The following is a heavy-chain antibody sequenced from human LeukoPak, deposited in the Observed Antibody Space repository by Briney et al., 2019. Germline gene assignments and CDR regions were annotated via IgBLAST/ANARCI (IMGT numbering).Heavy chain of an antibody. CDR2: ISSNGDAT. D-gene: IGHD2-2*01. CDR3: VKGCSSTSCQETGNY. CDR1: GFTFSSYA. J-gene: IGHJ4*02. Sequence: PGGSLRLSCSASGFTFSSYAMHWVRQAPGKGLEYVSAISSNGDATYYADSVKGRFTISRDNSKNTLYLQMSSLRAEDTAVYYCVKGCSSTSCQETGNYWGQGTLVTVSS. V-gene: IGHV3-64D*09.